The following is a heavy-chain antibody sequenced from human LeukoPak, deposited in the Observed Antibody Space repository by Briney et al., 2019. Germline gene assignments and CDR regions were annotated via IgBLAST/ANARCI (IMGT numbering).Heavy chain of an antibody. D-gene: IGHD4-23*01. Sequence: GGSLRLSCAASGFTFSSYGIHWVRQAPGKGLEWVAVIWYDGSNKYYADSVKGRFTISRDNSKNTLYLQMNSLRAEDTAVYCCARGYGGTYYFDYWGQGTLVTVSS. CDR2: IWYDGSNK. CDR1: GFTFSSYG. V-gene: IGHV3-33*01. J-gene: IGHJ4*02. CDR3: ARGYGGTYYFDY.